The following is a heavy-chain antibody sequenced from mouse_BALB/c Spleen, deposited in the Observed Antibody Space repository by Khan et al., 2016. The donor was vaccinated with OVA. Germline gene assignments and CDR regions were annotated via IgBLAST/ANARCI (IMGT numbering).Heavy chain of an antibody. Sequence: EVQLQESGPGLVKPSQSLSLTCTVTGYSITRDYAWNWIRQFPGNKLEWMGYITNSGSTNYNPSLKSRISITRDTSKNQFFLQLNSVTTADTATYYCASERGRYYAMDYWGQGTSVTVSS. CDR2: ITNSGST. J-gene: IGHJ4*01. V-gene: IGHV3-2*02. CDR1: GYSITRDYA. D-gene: IGHD4-1*01. CDR3: ASERGRYYAMDY.